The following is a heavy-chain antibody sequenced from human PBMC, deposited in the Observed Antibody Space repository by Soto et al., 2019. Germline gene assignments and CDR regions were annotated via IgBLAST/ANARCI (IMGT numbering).Heavy chain of an antibody. Sequence: QVQLQESGPGLVKPSQTLSLTCTVSGGSINSGGYYWNWIRQPPGKGLEWIGYIYYSGSTYYNPSLKSRVTISLDTSKTQFSLKVSSVTAADTAVYYCASDELMSGMDVWGQGTTVTVSS. D-gene: IGHD1-26*01. V-gene: IGHV4-31*03. CDR3: ASDELMSGMDV. J-gene: IGHJ6*02. CDR1: GGSINSGGYY. CDR2: IYYSGST.